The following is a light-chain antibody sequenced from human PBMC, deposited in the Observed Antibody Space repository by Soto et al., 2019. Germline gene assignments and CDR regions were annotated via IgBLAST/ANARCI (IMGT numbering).Light chain of an antibody. V-gene: IGKV2-28*01. CDR3: MQTLQTPVFT. CDR2: LGS. CDR1: QSLLHSNGYNY. Sequence: DIVMTQSPLSLPVTPGEPASISCRSSQSLLHSNGYNYLDWYLQKPGQSPQLLIYLGSTRASGVPDRFSGSRSGTDFTLKISRVEAEDVGVYYCMQTLQTPVFTFGPGTKLDIK. J-gene: IGKJ3*01.